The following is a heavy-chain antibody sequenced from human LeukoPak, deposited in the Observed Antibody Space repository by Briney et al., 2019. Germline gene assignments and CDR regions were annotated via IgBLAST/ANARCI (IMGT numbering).Heavy chain of an antibody. Sequence: ASVKVSCKASGYTFTSYAMNWVRQAPGQGLEWMGWINPNSGGTNYAQKFQGRVTMTRDTSISTAYMELSRLRSDDTAVYYCARIAVAGTAPFYWGQGTLVTVSS. D-gene: IGHD6-19*01. J-gene: IGHJ4*02. V-gene: IGHV1-2*02. CDR3: ARIAVAGTAPFY. CDR2: INPNSGGT. CDR1: GYTFTSYA.